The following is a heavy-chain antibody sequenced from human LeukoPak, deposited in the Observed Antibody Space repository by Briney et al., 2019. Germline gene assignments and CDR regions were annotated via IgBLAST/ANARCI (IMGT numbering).Heavy chain of an antibody. V-gene: IGHV4-39*01. D-gene: IGHD6-13*01. CDR1: GGSISSSSYY. CDR2: IYYSGST. Sequence: PSETLSLTCTVSGGSISSSSYYWGWIRQPPGKGLEWIGSIYYSGSTYYNPSLKSRVTISVDTSKNQFSLKLSSVTAADTAVYYCARQNLGFIAAAGRFDYWGQGTLVTVSS. J-gene: IGHJ4*02. CDR3: ARQNLGFIAAAGRFDY.